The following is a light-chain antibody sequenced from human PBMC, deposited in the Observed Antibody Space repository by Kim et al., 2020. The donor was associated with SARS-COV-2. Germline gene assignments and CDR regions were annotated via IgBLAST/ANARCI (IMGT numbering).Light chain of an antibody. V-gene: IGKV3-20*01. CDR3: QQYGSSPYS. CDR2: GAS. Sequence: EMVMTQSPATLSVSPGERATLSCRASQSVSSNLAWYQQKPGQAPRLLIYGASTRATGIPARFSGSGSGTDFTLTISRLEPEDFAVYYCQQYGSSPYSFGQGTKLEI. CDR1: QSVSSN. J-gene: IGKJ2*03.